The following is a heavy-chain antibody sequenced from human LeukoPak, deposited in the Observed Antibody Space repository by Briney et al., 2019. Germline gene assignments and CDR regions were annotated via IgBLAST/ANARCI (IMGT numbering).Heavy chain of an antibody. CDR1: GFTFSSHW. D-gene: IGHD2-15*01. CDR2: INGDGSNT. CDR3: ARSKSWYSTDALDI. V-gene: IGHV3-74*03. J-gene: IGHJ3*02. Sequence: SGGSLRLSCAASGFTFSSHWMHWVRQAPGKGLVWVSRINGDGSNTTYADSVKGRFTISRDNAKNTLYLQMNSLRAEDTAVYHCARSKSWYSTDALDIWGQGTMVTVFS.